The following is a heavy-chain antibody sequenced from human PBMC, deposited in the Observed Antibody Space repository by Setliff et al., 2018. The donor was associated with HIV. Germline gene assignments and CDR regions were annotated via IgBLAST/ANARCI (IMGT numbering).Heavy chain of an antibody. Sequence: ASVKVSCKASGYTFTTYAIHWVRQAPGQGLEWMGWINVGNGDTKFSQKFQGRVTITRDISASTVYLDLSRLRSEDTAVYSCARDKGGQFFFYYMDVWGKGTTVTVSS. V-gene: IGHV1-3*01. CDR2: INVGNGDT. CDR3: ARDKGGQFFFYYMDV. CDR1: GYTFTTYA. D-gene: IGHD3-16*01. J-gene: IGHJ6*03.